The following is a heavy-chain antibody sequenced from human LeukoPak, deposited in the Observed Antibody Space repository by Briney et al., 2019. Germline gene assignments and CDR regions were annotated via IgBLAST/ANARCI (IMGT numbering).Heavy chain of an antibody. V-gene: IGHV4-59*01. CDR1: GGSISSYY. D-gene: IGHD1-26*01. Sequence: PSETLSLTCTVSGGSISSYYWSWIRQPPGKGLDWIGYIDYSGSTNYNPSLKSRVTISVDTSKNRFSLSLSSVIAADTAVYYCARSGPSGSYYNWFDPWGQGTLVTVSS. CDR3: ARSGPSGSYYNWFDP. J-gene: IGHJ5*02. CDR2: IDYSGST.